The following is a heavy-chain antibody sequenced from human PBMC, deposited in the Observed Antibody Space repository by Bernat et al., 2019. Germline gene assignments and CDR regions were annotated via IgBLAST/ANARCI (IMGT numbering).Heavy chain of an antibody. J-gene: IGHJ5*02. CDR1: GFTFSSYC. V-gene: IGHV3-33*01. D-gene: IGHD5-18*01. CDR3: ARESSDVDTAMAPLLDSMGFDP. CDR2: IWDDGSNK. Sequence: QVQLVESGGGVVQPGRSLRLSCAASGFTFSSYCMHWVRQAPGKGLEWVAVIWDDGSNKYYADSVKGRFTISRDNSKNTLYLQMNSLRAEDTAVYYCARESSDVDTAMAPLLDSMGFDPWGQGTLVTVSS.